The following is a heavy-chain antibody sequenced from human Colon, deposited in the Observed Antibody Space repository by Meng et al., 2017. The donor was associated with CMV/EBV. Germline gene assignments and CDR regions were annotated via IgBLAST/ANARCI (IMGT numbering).Heavy chain of an antibody. J-gene: IGHJ5*02. V-gene: IGHV4-30-4*01. Sequence: SISSGDYYWTWIRRPPGRGRGWIGFIKYRGRTYYNPSLKSRLTILLDTSKNQFSLRLSSVTAADTAVYYCARTQDCSSTSCYMGFDPWGQGNLVTVSS. CDR1: SISSGDYY. CDR2: IKYRGRT. CDR3: ARTQDCSSTSCYMGFDP. D-gene: IGHD2-2*01.